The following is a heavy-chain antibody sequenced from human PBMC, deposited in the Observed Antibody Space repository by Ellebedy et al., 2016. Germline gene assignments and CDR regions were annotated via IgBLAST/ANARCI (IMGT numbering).Heavy chain of an antibody. CDR2: IIPIFGTA. Sequence: SVKVSXXASGGTFSSYAISWVRQAPGQGLEWMGGIIPIFGTANYAQKFQGRVTITADESTSTAYMELSSLRSEDTAVYYCARDRIDDGDYGYYWGQGTLVTVSS. J-gene: IGHJ4*02. CDR3: ARDRIDDGDYGYY. V-gene: IGHV1-69*13. D-gene: IGHD4-17*01. CDR1: GGTFSSYA.